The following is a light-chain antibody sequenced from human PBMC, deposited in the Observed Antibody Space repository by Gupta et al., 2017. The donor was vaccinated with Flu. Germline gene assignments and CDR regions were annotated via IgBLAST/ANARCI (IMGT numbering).Light chain of an antibody. CDR1: SRDVGGYNF. V-gene: IGLV2-8*01. Sequence: QSALTQPPSASGSPGQSVTIPCTGTSRDVGGYNFVSWYQQYPGKAPKVIIYEVTKRPSGVPDRFSGSKSGNTASLTVSGLQAEDEADYYCSSKAGTNNWVFGGRTKVTVL. CDR3: SSKAGTNNWV. J-gene: IGLJ3*02. CDR2: EVT.